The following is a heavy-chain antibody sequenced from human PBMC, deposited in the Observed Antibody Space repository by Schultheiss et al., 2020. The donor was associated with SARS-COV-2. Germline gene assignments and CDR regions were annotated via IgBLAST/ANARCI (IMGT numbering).Heavy chain of an antibody. J-gene: IGHJ3*01. D-gene: IGHD2-8*02. CDR1: GFTFSDHF. CDR2: ISSVGAST. Sequence: GGSLRLSCEASGFTFSDHFMTWIRQVPGKGLELISNISSVGASTNYADSVKGRFTISRDNPKKSGFLQMNALRADDTAVYYCAGGAENCAGGSCHDVFDLWGPGTTVTVSS. V-gene: IGHV3-11*05. CDR3: AGGAENCAGGSCHDVFDL.